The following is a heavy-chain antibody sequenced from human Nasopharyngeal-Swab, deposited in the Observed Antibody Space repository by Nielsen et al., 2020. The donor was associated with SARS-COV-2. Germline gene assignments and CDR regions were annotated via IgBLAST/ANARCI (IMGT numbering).Heavy chain of an antibody. CDR1: GYSFTGYY. CDR3: ARGPYYDFWSGYSSYYYMDV. Sequence: ASVKASCKASGYSFTGYYMHWVRQAPGQGLEWMGWINPNSGGTNYTQKFQGWVTMTRDTSISTAYMELSRLRSDDTAVYYCARGPYYDFWSGYSSYYYMDVWGKGTTVTVSS. J-gene: IGHJ6*03. D-gene: IGHD3-3*01. V-gene: IGHV1-2*04. CDR2: INPNSGGT.